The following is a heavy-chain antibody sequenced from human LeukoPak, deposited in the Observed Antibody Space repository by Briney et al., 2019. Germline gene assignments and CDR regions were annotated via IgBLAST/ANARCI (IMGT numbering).Heavy chain of an antibody. V-gene: IGHV1-2*02. CDR3: AREPSPSIVVVPAAIDY. J-gene: IGHJ4*02. Sequence: ASVKVSCKASGYTFTGYYMHWVRQAPGQGLEWMGWINPNSGGTNYAQKFQGRVTMTRDTSISTAYMELSRLRSDDTAVYYCAREPSPSIVVVPAAIDYWGQGTLVTVSS. D-gene: IGHD2-2*01. CDR1: GYTFTGYY. CDR2: INPNSGGT.